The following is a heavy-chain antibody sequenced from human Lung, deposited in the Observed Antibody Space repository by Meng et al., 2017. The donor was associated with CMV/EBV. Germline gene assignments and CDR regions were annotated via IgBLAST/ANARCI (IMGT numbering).Heavy chain of an antibody. CDR2: IYYSGST. CDR3: ASVTGSSDSSGYYYYYGMDV. CDR1: GGSISSYY. D-gene: IGHD3-22*01. J-gene: IGHJ6*02. V-gene: IGHV4-59*01. Sequence: SETLSLXCTVSGGSISSYYWSWIRQPPGKGLEWIGYIYYSGSTNYNPSLKSRVTISVDTSKNQFSLKLSSVTAADTAVYYCASVTGSSDSSGYYYYYGMDVWGQGXTVTVSS.